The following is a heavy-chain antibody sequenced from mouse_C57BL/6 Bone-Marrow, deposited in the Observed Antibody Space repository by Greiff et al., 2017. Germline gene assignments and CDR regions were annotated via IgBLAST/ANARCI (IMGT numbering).Heavy chain of an antibody. Sequence: QVQLQQSGAELVRPGASVKLSCKASGYTFTDYYINWVKQRPGQGLEWIARIYPGSGNTYYNEKFKGKATLTAEKSSSTAYMQLSSLTSEDSAVYFCARFYYYGSSPHWYFDFWGTGTTVTVSS. J-gene: IGHJ1*03. CDR1: GYTFTDYY. D-gene: IGHD1-1*01. V-gene: IGHV1-76*01. CDR3: ARFYYYGSSPHWYFDF. CDR2: IYPGSGNT.